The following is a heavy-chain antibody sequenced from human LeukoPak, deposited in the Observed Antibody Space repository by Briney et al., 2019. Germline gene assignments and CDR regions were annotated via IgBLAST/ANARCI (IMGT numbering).Heavy chain of an antibody. J-gene: IGHJ3*02. CDR2: IYYSGST. CDR3: ARVSITMVQGGAFDI. D-gene: IGHD3-10*01. CDR1: GGSISSSSYY. Sequence: SETLSLTCTVSGGSISSSSYYWGWIRQPPGKGLEWIGSIYYSGSTYYNPSLKSRVTISVDTSKNQFSLKLSSVTAADTAVYYCARVSITMVQGGAFDIWGQGTMVTVSS. V-gene: IGHV4-39*01.